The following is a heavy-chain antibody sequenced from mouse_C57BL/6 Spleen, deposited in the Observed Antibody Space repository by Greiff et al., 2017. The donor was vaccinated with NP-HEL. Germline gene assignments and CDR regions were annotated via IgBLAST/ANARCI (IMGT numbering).Heavy chain of an antibody. CDR1: GFTFSDYG. CDR3: ARPSGWDDYAMDY. Sequence: EVMLVESGGGLVKPGGSLKLSCAASGFTFSDYGMHWVRQAPEKGLEWVAYIRSGRSTIYSADTVKGRFTISRDNAKNTLFLQMTSLRSEDTAMYYCARPSGWDDYAMDYWGQGTSVTVSS. D-gene: IGHD3-1*01. J-gene: IGHJ4*01. V-gene: IGHV5-17*01. CDR2: IRSGRSTI.